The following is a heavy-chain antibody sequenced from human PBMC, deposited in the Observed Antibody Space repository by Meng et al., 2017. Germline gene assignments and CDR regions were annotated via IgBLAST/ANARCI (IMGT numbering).Heavy chain of an antibody. CDR1: GYSSTSYW. D-gene: IGHD2-15*01. J-gene: IGHJ3*02. V-gene: IGHV5-51*01. CDR3: ARGVRYCSGGSCYSYNAFDI. CDR2: IYPGDSDT. Sequence: KVSCKGSGYSSTSYWIGWVRQMPGKGLEWMGIIYPGDSDTRYSPSFQGQVTISADKSISTAYLQWSSLKASDTAMYYCARGVRYCSGGSCYSYNAFDIWGQGTMVTVSS.